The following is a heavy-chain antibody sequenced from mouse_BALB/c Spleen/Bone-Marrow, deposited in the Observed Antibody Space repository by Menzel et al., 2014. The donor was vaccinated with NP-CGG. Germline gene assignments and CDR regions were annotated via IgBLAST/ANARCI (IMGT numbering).Heavy chain of an antibody. J-gene: IGHJ2*01. V-gene: IGHV5-17*02. CDR3: TRGGNWGDFDY. CDR2: ISSGSSTI. Sequence: EVQLVESGGGLVQSGGSRKLSCAASGFIFSSFGMHWVRQAPEKGLEWVAFISSGSSTIFYADTVKGRFTISRDNPRNTLFLQMTSLGSEDTAMYYCTRGGNWGDFDYWGQGTTLTVPS. D-gene: IGHD4-1*01. CDR1: GFIFSSFG.